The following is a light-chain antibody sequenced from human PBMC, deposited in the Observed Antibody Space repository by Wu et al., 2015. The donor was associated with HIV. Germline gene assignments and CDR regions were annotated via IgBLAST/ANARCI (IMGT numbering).Light chain of an antibody. CDR2: AAS. J-gene: IGKJ2*01. CDR1: QGISNS. CDR3: QQYYSTVAYT. V-gene: IGKV1-NL1*01. Sequence: DIQMTQSPSSLSASVGDRVTITCRTSQGISNSLAWFQQQPGKAPKLLLYAASRLQSGVPSRFSGSGSGTDYALTISSLQPEDFATYYCQQYYSTVAYTFGQGTKLEIK.